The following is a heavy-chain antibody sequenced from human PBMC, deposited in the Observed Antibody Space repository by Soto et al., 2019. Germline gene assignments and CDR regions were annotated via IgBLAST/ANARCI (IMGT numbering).Heavy chain of an antibody. CDR2: IDHSGYT. Sequence: PSETLSLTCAVYGGSFSGYYWNWIRQPPGKGLEWIGEIDHSGYTNYNPSLKSRVTISVDKSKNQFSLRLTSVTAADTAVYYCARVRDWFDPWGQGTLVTVYS. CDR1: GGSFSGYY. J-gene: IGHJ5*02. D-gene: IGHD3-3*01. CDR3: ARVRDWFDP. V-gene: IGHV4-34*01.